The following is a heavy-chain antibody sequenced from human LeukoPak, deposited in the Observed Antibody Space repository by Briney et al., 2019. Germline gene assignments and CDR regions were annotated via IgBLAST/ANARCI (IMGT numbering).Heavy chain of an antibody. CDR1: GGSFSGYY. CDR3: ARDDPFLGIHY. Sequence: SETLSLTCAVYGGSFSGYYWSWIRQPPGKGLEWIGEINHSGSTNYNPSLKSRVTISVDTSKNQFSLKLSSVTAADTAVYYCARDDPFLGIHYWGQGTLVTVSS. CDR2: INHSGST. J-gene: IGHJ4*02. D-gene: IGHD7-27*01. V-gene: IGHV4-34*01.